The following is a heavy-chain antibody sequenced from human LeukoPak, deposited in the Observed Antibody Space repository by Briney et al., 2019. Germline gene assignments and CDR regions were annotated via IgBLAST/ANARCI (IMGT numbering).Heavy chain of an antibody. CDR3: ARDGETITAGGNSIYFDY. V-gene: IGHV1-46*01. Sequence: ASVKVSCKASGYTFTGYYMHWVRQAPGQGLEWMGIISPSSGSTTYAQKFQGRVTMTRDTSTSTVYMEVTSLRYEDTAVYYCARDGETITAGGNSIYFDYWGQGTLVTVSS. CDR1: GYTFTGYY. CDR2: ISPSSGST. J-gene: IGHJ4*02. D-gene: IGHD6-13*01.